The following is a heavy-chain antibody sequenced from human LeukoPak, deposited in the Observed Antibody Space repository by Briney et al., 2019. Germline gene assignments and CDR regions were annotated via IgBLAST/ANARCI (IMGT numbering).Heavy chain of an antibody. J-gene: IGHJ2*01. CDR1: GGPISSGDYY. Sequence: PSQTLPLTCTVPGGPISSGDYYWSWIRQPPGKGLERLGYIYYSGSTYYNPSLKSRVTISLDTSKNQCSLKLSSVTAADTAVYYCARVRGYSSLRWYFDLWGRGTLVTVSS. CDR3: ARVRGYSSLRWYFDL. D-gene: IGHD6-13*01. V-gene: IGHV4-30-4*01. CDR2: IYYSGST.